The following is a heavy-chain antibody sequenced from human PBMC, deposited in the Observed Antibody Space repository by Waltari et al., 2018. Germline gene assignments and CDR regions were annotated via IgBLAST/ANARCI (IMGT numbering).Heavy chain of an antibody. CDR3: AKDMGRPEGAFDI. J-gene: IGHJ3*02. CDR1: GFTIADYD. V-gene: IGHV3-43D*04. CDR2: ISWDGGST. D-gene: IGHD3-10*01. Sequence: EVQLVGSGGVVVQPGGSLRLSCATSGFTIADYDMTWVRQAPGKGLEWVSLISWDGGSTYYADSVKGRFTISRDNSKNSLYLQMNSLRAEDTALYYCAKDMGRPEGAFDIWGQGTMVTVSS.